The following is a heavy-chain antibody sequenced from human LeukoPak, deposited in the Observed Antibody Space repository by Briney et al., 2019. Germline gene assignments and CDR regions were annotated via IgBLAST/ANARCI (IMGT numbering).Heavy chain of an antibody. CDR1: GGSISSGGYS. D-gene: IGHD7-27*01. CDR3: ARGPSWGHFDY. CDR2: IYHSGST. J-gene: IGHJ4*02. Sequence: SQTLSLTCAVSGGSISSGGYSWSWIRQPPGKGLEWIGYIYHSGSTYYNPSLKSRVTISVDRSKNQFSLKLSSVTAADTAVYYCARGPSWGHFDYWGQGTLVTVSS. V-gene: IGHV4-30-2*01.